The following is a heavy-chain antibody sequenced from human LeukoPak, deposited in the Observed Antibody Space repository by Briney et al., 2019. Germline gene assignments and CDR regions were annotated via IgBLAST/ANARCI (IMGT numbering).Heavy chain of an antibody. V-gene: IGHV2-70*04. J-gene: IGHJ3*02. Sequence: SGPALVKPTQPLTLTCTFSGFSLSTSGMRVSWIRQPPAKALEWLARIDWDDDKFYSTSLKTRLTISKDTSKNQVVLTMTNMDPVDTATYYCARSLYDILTGLDAFNIWGQGTMVTVSS. D-gene: IGHD3-9*01. CDR1: GFSLSTSGMR. CDR3: ARSLYDILTGLDAFNI. CDR2: IDWDDDK.